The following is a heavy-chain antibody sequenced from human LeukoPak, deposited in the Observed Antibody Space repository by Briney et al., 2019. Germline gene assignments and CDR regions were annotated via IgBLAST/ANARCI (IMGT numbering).Heavy chain of an antibody. Sequence: GGSLRLSCPASGFTFRSYRMNWVGPAAGKGLAWVASISSSSSYIYYADSVKGRFTISRDNAKNSLYLQMNSLRAEDTAVYYCARASGLSTSCSGYWGQGTLVTVSS. J-gene: IGHJ4*02. CDR1: GFTFRSYR. V-gene: IGHV3-21*01. CDR3: ARASGLSTSCSGY. CDR2: ISSSSSYI. D-gene: IGHD2-2*01.